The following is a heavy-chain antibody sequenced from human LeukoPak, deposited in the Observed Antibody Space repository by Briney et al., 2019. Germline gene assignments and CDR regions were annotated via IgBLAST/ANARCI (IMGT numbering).Heavy chain of an antibody. V-gene: IGHV4-34*01. CDR1: GGSFGGYY. J-gene: IGHJ6*02. CDR2: INHSGST. D-gene: IGHD6-13*01. CDR3: ARARGIGPYYYGMDV. Sequence: SETLSLTCAIYGGSFGGYYWSWIRQPPGKGLEWIGEINHSGSTNYNPSLKSRVTISVDTSKNQFSLKLSSVTAADTAVYYCARARGIGPYYYGMDVWGQGTTVTVSS.